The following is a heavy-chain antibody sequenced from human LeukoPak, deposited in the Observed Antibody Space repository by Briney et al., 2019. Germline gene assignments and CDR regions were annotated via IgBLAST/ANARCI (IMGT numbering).Heavy chain of an antibody. CDR2: ISVYNGNT. V-gene: IGHV1-18*01. Sequence: ASAKVSCKASGYTFTSYGISWVRQAPGQGLEWMGWISVYNGNTKYAQNLQGRVTMTTQTFTSTAYMELRSLRSDDTAVYYCARELLRLGESPNWFDPWGQGTLVTVSS. J-gene: IGHJ5*02. CDR1: GYTFTSYG. CDR3: ARELLRLGESPNWFDP. D-gene: IGHD3-10*01.